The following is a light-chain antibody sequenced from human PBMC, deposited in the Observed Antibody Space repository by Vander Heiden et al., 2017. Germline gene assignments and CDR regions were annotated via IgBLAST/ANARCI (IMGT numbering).Light chain of an antibody. Sequence: SSELTQDPAVSVALGQPVRITCQGDSLRSDYASWYQQKPGQAPVLVIYGKNNRPSGIPDRFSGSSSGNTASLTITGAQAEDEADYYCNSRDSSGNHPFGGGTKLTVL. J-gene: IGLJ2*01. CDR1: SLRSDY. CDR2: GKN. V-gene: IGLV3-19*01. CDR3: NSRDSSGNHP.